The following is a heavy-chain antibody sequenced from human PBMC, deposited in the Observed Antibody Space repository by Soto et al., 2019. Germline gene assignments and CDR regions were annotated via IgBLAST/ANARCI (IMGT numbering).Heavy chain of an antibody. CDR2: MYYRGSA. CDR1: GDSITSSGKY. CDR3: ASRSYDNGGYYYADY. D-gene: IGHD3-22*01. V-gene: IGHV4-39*01. Sequence: SETLSLTCTVSGDSITSSGKYWGWARQPPGKGLEWIGSMYYRGSAYYSPSLKSRVTISMDTSKNQVSLKLSSVTVADTAVYYCASRSYDNGGYYYADYWGQGTLVTVSS. J-gene: IGHJ4*02.